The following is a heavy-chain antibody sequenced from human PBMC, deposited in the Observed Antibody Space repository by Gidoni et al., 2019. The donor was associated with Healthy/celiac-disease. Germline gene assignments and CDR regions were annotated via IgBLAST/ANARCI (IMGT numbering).Heavy chain of an antibody. CDR2: INPSGGST. D-gene: IGHD4-17*01. J-gene: IGHJ4*02. V-gene: IGHV1-46*01. CDR1: VSTFTIYY. CDR3: ARDRGMTAYGDYEDYFDY. Sequence: QVQLVPSAAEVKKPGASLKVSCIASVSTFTIYYMHWVRQAPRQGLEWMGIINPSGGSTSYTQKFQGRVTMTRDTSTSTVYMELSSLRSEDTAVYYCARDRGMTAYGDYEDYFDYWGQGTLVTVSS.